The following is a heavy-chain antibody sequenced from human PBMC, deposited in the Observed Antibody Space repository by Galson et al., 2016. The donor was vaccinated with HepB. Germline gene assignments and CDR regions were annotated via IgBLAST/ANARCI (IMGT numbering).Heavy chain of an antibody. CDR3: ASQTYNWNGWFDP. CDR1: GGSISSSTYY. CDR2: ISYSGST. V-gene: IGHV4-39*01. D-gene: IGHD1-1*01. Sequence: ETLSLTCTVSGGSISSSTYYWGWIRQPPGKGLECIGSISYSGSTYYNPSLKSRVTMSVDTSKNQFSLKLSSVTAADTALYYWASQTYNWNGWFDPWGQGTLVTVSS. J-gene: IGHJ5*02.